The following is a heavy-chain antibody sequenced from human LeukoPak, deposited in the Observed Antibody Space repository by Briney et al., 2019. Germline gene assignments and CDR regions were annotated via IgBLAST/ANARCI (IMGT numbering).Heavy chain of an antibody. CDR1: GFTFSSYS. J-gene: IGHJ4*02. Sequence: GGSLRLSCAASGFTFSSYSMNWVRQAPGKGLEWVSYISSSSSTIYYADSVKGRFTISRDNAKNSLYLQMNSLRAEDTAVYYCARDGVTIFGVVTYWGQGTLVTVSS. CDR2: ISSSSSTI. D-gene: IGHD3-3*01. V-gene: IGHV3-48*01. CDR3: ARDGVTIFGVVTY.